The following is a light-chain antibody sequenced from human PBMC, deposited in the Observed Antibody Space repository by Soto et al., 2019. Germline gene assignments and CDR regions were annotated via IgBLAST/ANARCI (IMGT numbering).Light chain of an antibody. V-gene: IGLV2-8*01. CDR2: DVR. CDR1: SSDVGGYNY. CDR3: SSYAGSNTLV. J-gene: IGLJ1*01. Sequence: QSVLTQPPSASGSPGQSVTISCTGTSSDVGGYNYVSWFRHHPGKAPELIIYDVRKRPSGVPARFSGSKSGNTASLTVSGLQAEDEADYYCSSYAGSNTLVFGTGTKLTVL.